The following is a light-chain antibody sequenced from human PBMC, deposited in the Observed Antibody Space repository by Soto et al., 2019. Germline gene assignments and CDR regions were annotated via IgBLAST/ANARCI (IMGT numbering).Light chain of an antibody. V-gene: IGKV3-15*01. CDR2: GAS. J-gene: IGKJ1*01. CDR3: QQYHNWPRT. CDR1: QSINSN. Sequence: EIDMTQSPATLSVSSGDRATLSCRASQSINSNLAWYQQKPGQAPRLLIYGASTRATGVPVRFSGSGSGTEFTLSISSLQSEDFGIYYCQQYHNWPRTFGQGTKVEIK.